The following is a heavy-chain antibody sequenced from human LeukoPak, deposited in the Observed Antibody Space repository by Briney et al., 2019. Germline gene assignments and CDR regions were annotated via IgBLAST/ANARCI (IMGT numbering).Heavy chain of an antibody. V-gene: IGHV4-34*01. CDR2: INHSGST. CDR3: ARGLTIFGVVRYYFDY. J-gene: IGHJ4*02. Sequence: SETLSLTCAVYGGSFSGYYWSWIRQPPGKGLEWIGEINHSGSTNYNPSLKSRVTISVDTSKNQFSLKLSSVTAADTAVYYCARGLTIFGVVRYYFDYWGQGTLVTVSS. CDR1: GGSFSGYY. D-gene: IGHD3-3*01.